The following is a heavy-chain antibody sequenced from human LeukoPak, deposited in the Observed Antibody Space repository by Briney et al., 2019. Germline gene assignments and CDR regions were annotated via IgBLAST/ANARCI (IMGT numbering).Heavy chain of an antibody. D-gene: IGHD3-10*01. CDR2: IRYDGSNK. V-gene: IGHV3-30*02. J-gene: IGHJ6*02. CDR3: ANGPFGELTPPYYYYYYGMDV. CDR1: GFTFSSYG. Sequence: GGSLRPSCAASGFTFSSYGMHWARQAPGKGLEWVAFIRYDGSNKYYADSVKGRFTISRDNSKNTLYLQMNSLRAEDTAVYYCANGPFGELTPPYYYYYYGMDVWGQGTTVTVSS.